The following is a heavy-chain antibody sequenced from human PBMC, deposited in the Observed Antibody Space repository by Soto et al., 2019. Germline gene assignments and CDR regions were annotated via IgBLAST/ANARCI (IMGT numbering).Heavy chain of an antibody. CDR3: ARDDPWSSPGADYYYYGMDV. CDR2: IGGGDDDT. D-gene: IGHD3-10*01. CDR1: GFIFNIYA. Sequence: PGGYLRLSCTASGFIFNIYAMSWVRQAPGGGLQWVSSIGGGDDDTHYADSVRGRFTISRDNSKNTLYLQMNSLRAEDTAVYYCARDDPWSSPGADYYYYGMDVCGQRTTGTVSS. J-gene: IGHJ6*02. V-gene: IGHV3-23*01.